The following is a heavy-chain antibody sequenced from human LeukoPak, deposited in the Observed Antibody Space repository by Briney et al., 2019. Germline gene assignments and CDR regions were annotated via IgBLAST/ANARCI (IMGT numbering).Heavy chain of an antibody. J-gene: IGHJ4*02. CDR2: ISAYNGNT. V-gene: IGHV1-18*01. Sequence: ASVKVSCKASGYTFTSYGISWVRQAPGQGLEWMGWISAYNGNTNYAQKLQGRVTMTTDTSTSTAYMELRSLGSDDTAVYYCARIPTLTGAFDYWGQGTLVTVSS. D-gene: IGHD7-27*01. CDR3: ARIPTLTGAFDY. CDR1: GYTFTSYG.